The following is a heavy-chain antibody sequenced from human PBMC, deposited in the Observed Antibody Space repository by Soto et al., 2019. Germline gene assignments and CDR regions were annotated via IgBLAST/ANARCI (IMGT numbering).Heavy chain of an antibody. D-gene: IGHD2-2*01. J-gene: IGHJ6*02. Sequence: QVQLQQWGAGLLKPSETLSLTCAVYGGSFSGYYWSWIRQPPGKGLEWIGEINHSGSTNYNPSLKSRVTISVDTSKTQFSLKRSSVTAADTAVYYCARGDIVVVPAAPPGGDVWGQGTTVTVSS. CDR3: ARGDIVVVPAAPPGGDV. CDR2: INHSGST. V-gene: IGHV4-34*01. CDR1: GGSFSGYY.